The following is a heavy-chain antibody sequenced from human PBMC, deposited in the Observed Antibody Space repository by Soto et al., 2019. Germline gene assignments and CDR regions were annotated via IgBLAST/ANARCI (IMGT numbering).Heavy chain of an antibody. CDR2: INPKSGGT. CDR3: AREGTGYSAFDI. D-gene: IGHD3-9*01. J-gene: IGHJ3*02. CDR1: GYTFSGYY. Sequence: ASVKVSCKASGYTFSGYYMHWVRRAPGQGLEWMGWINPKSGGTKYVQKFQGRVTMTRDTSSNTVYMDLSRLTSDDTAVYYCAREGTGYSAFDIWGQGTMVTVSS. V-gene: IGHV1-2*02.